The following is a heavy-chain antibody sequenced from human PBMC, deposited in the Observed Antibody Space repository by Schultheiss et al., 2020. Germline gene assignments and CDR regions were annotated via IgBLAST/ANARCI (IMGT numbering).Heavy chain of an antibody. J-gene: IGHJ5*02. CDR2: MNPNSGNT. V-gene: IGHV1-8*01. CDR1: GYTFTSYD. CDR3: ARSHCSSTSCYMDFGWFDP. Sequence: ASVKVSCKASGYTFTSYDINWVRQATGQGLEWMGWMNPNSGNTGYAQKFQGRVTMTRNTSISTAYMELSSLRSEDTAVYYCARSHCSSTSCYMDFGWFDPWGQGTLVTVSS. D-gene: IGHD2-2*02.